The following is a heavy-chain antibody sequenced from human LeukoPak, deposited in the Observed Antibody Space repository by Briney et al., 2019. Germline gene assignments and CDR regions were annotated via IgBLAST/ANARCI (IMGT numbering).Heavy chain of an antibody. J-gene: IGHJ6*03. CDR3: AKDWPLWFGELLQPYYMDV. CDR2: IRYDGSNK. V-gene: IGHV3-30*02. Sequence: QPGGSLRLSCAASGFTFSSYGMHWVRQAPGKGLEWVAFIRYDGSNKYYADSVKGRFTISRDNSKNTLYLQMNSLRAEDTAVYYCAKDWPLWFGELLQPYYMDVWGKGTTVTVSS. CDR1: GFTFSSYG. D-gene: IGHD3-10*01.